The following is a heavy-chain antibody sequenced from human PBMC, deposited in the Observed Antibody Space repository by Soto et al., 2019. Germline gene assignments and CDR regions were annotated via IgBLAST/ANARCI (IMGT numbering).Heavy chain of an antibody. Sequence: EVQLVESGGGLIQPGGSLRLSCAASGFTFSSNDMNWVRQAQGKGLEWVSLIYSGGSTYYADSVKGRFTISRDNSKNTLYLQMSSLRAEDTAVHYCATRPLLPGAPWGQGTMVTVSS. CDR3: ATRPLLPGAP. V-gene: IGHV3-53*01. CDR1: GFTFSSND. J-gene: IGHJ3*01. D-gene: IGHD3-22*01. CDR2: IYSGGST.